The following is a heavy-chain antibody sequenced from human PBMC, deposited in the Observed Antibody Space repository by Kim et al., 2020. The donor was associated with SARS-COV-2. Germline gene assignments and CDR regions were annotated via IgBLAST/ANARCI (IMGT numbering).Heavy chain of an antibody. Sequence: GGSLRLSCAVSGFTVSTNYMSWVRQAPGKGLEWVSVIYSGGTTYYADSVKGRFTISKDNSKNTLYLQMNSLRAEDTAVYYCARDRHITMVRGVIIYYYGMDVWGPRTTVIVSS. CDR2: IYSGGTT. D-gene: IGHD3-10*01. CDR3: ARDRHITMVRGVIIYYYGMDV. CDR1: GFTVSTNY. V-gene: IGHV3-53*01. J-gene: IGHJ6*02.